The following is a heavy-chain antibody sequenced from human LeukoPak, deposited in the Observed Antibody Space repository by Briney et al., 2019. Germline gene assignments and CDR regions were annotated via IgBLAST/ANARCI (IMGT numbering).Heavy chain of an antibody. CDR2: VSSSGITI. Sequence: PGGSLRLSCAASGFSFSSYEMNWVRQAPGKGLEWVSYVSSSGITIYYADSVKGRFTVSRDNAKNSLYLQMNSLRAEDTAVYYCARSSGSYRPFDSWGQGLLVTVSS. CDR1: GFSFSSYE. V-gene: IGHV3-48*03. J-gene: IGHJ5*01. CDR3: ARSSGSYRPFDS. D-gene: IGHD3-22*01.